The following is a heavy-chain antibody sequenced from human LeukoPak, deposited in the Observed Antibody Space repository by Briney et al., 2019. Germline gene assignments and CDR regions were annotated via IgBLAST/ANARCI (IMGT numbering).Heavy chain of an antibody. D-gene: IGHD3-9*01. CDR2: IVVGSGNT. Sequence: SVKVSCKASGFTFTSSAMQWVRPARGQRLEWIGWIVVGSGNTNYAQKFQERVTITRDMSTSTAYMELSSLRSEDTAVYYCAASTVDVLRYFDWAYYMDVWGKGTTVTVSS. CDR3: AASTVDVLRYFDWAYYMDV. V-gene: IGHV1-58*02. CDR1: GFTFTSSA. J-gene: IGHJ6*03.